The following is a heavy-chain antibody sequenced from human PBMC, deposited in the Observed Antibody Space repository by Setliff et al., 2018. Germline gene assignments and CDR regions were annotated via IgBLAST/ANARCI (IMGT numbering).Heavy chain of an antibody. CDR3: ARGPRITIFGVVSLSLYGMDV. CDR1: GYTFTSYG. Sequence: ASVKVSCKASGYTFTSYGISWVRQAPGQRLEWMGWINAGNGNTKYSQKFQGRVTITRDTSISTAYMELSRLRSDDTAVYYCARGPRITIFGVVSLSLYGMDVWGQGTTVTVSS. CDR2: INAGNGNT. V-gene: IGHV1-3*01. D-gene: IGHD3-3*01. J-gene: IGHJ6*02.